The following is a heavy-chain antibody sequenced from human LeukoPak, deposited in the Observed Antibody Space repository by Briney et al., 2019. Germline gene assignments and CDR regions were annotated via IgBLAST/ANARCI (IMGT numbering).Heavy chain of an antibody. Sequence: SETLSLTCTVSGGSISSHYWSWIRQPPGKGLEWIGYIYYSGSTNYNPSLKSRVTISVDTSKNQFSLKLSSVTAADTAVYYCARDHGYSSSWRNRFDPWGQGTLVTVSS. J-gene: IGHJ5*02. D-gene: IGHD6-13*01. V-gene: IGHV4-59*11. CDR3: ARDHGYSSSWRNRFDP. CDR1: GGSISSHY. CDR2: IYYSGST.